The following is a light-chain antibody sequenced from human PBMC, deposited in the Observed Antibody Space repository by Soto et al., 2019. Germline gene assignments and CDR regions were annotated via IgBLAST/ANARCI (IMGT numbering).Light chain of an antibody. CDR2: GDT. CDR3: AAWDDSLNGFYV. J-gene: IGLJ1*01. CDR1: RSNIGAGYE. V-gene: IGLV1-40*01. Sequence: QSVLTQPPSVSGAPGQRITISCTGSRSNIGAGYEVHWYQQLPGTAPKLLIYGDTNRPSGVPDRFSGSKSGTSASLAISGLQSEDEADYYCAAWDDSLNGFYVFGTGTKLTVL.